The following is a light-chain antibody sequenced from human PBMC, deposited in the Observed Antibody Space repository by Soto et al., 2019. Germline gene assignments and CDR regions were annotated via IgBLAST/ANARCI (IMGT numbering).Light chain of an antibody. J-gene: IGLJ1*01. Sequence: QSALSHPPSASWTPGQRIIISCSGSTSNIESHSVNWFQQVPGTAPRLLIITNNQRPSGVPDRFSGSKSGASASLAISGLQSEDEATYYCATWDDSPKGVFGTGTKVTVL. CDR2: TNN. CDR1: TSNIESHS. CDR3: ATWDDSPKGV. V-gene: IGLV1-44*01.